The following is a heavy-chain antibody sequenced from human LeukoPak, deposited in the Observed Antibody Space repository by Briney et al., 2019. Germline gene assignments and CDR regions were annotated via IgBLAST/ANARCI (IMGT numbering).Heavy chain of an antibody. CDR3: ARVGYSSSIDY. CDR1: GGSISSSNYY. D-gene: IGHD6-6*01. J-gene: IGHJ4*02. Sequence: PSETLSLTCTVSGGSISSSNYYWGWIRQPPGKGLECIGSIYYSARTYYSPSLKSRVTISVDTSKNQFSLKLSSVTAADTAVYYCARVGYSSSIDYWGQGTLVTVSS. V-gene: IGHV4-39*07. CDR2: IYYSART.